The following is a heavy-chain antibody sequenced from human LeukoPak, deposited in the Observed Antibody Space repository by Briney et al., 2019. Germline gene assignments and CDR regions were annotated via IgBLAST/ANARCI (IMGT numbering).Heavy chain of an antibody. J-gene: IGHJ4*02. V-gene: IGHV3-30-3*01. Sequence: LPGGSLRLSCAASGFTFSDYYMSWIRQAPGKGLEWVAVISYDGSNKYYADSVKGRFTISRDNSKNTLYLQMNSLRAEDTAVYYCARTRERGYSYVPLYYFDYWGQGTLVTVSS. CDR2: ISYDGSNK. CDR1: GFTFSDYY. D-gene: IGHD5-18*01. CDR3: ARTRERGYSYVPLYYFDY.